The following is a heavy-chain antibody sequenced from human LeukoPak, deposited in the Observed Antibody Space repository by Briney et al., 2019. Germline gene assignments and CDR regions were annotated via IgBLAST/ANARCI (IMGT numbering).Heavy chain of an antibody. CDR1: GGSISGYF. V-gene: IGHV4-4*07. CDR3: ARDGNVERPYDS. D-gene: IGHD1-26*01. Sequence: SETLSLTCTVSGGSISGYFWSWIRQPAGKGLEWIGRIHPSGSSNHNPSLKSRLTMSVDTSKNQFSLNLSSVTAADTAVYFCARDGNVERPYDSWGQGTLVTVSP. J-gene: IGHJ4*02. CDR2: IHPSGSS.